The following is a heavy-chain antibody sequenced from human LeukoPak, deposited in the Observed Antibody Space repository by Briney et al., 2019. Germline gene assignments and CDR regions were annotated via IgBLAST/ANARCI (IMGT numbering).Heavy chain of an antibody. D-gene: IGHD6-6*01. CDR3: ARDLGWSSSH. Sequence: ASVKVSCKASGYTFTGHYMNWVRLAPGQGLEWMGWINPTGGTTYAQKFQDRVTMTRDTSINTAYMELSWLRSDDTAVYYCARDLGWSSSHWGQGTLVTVSS. CDR2: INPTGGT. CDR1: GYTFTGHY. V-gene: IGHV1-2*02. J-gene: IGHJ4*02.